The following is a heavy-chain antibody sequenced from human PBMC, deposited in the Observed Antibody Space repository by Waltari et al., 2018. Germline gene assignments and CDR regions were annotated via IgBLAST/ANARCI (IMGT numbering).Heavy chain of an antibody. J-gene: IGHJ6*03. CDR1: GDSISNYY. Sequence: QVQLQESGPGLVKPSETLSLTCTVSGDSISNYYWTWIRQPPGKGLEWVGYFYNTGSTNYNPSLKSRVSMSVDTSKNQFSLTLRSVTAADTALYFCARVRLSRGRGLLADNYYYMDVWGKGTTVIISS. D-gene: IGHD2-21*01. V-gene: IGHV4-59*13. CDR3: ARVRLSRGRGLLADNYYYMDV. CDR2: FYNTGST.